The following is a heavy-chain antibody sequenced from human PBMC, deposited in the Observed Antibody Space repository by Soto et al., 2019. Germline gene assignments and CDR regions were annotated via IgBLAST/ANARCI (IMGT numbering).Heavy chain of an antibody. D-gene: IGHD2-21*02. Sequence: PGGSLRLSCAASGFTFSSYAMSWVRQTPGKGLEWVSRIHSDGSSTTYADSVKGRFTISRDNAKNTLSLQMNSLRVEDTAVYYCARGDRGAFDLWGQGTMVTVSS. CDR1: GFTFSSYA. V-gene: IGHV3-74*01. CDR3: ARGDRGAFDL. CDR2: IHSDGSST. J-gene: IGHJ3*01.